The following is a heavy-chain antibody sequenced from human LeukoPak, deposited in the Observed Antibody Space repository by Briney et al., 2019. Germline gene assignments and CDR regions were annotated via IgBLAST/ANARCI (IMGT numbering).Heavy chain of an antibody. V-gene: IGHV1-24*01. CDR1: GYTLTELS. CDR3: AASPPVVPAAIKLPYNWFDP. D-gene: IGHD2-2*01. CDR2: FDPEDGET. Sequence: ASVKVSCKVSGYTLTELSMHWVRQAPGKGLEWMGGFDPEDGETIYAQKFQGRVTMTEDTSTDTAYMELSSLRSEDTAVYYCAASPPVVPAAIKLPYNWFDPWGQGTLVTVSS. J-gene: IGHJ5*02.